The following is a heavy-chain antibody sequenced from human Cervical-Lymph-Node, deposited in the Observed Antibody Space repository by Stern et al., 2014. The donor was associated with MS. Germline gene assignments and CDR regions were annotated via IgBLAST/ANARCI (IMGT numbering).Heavy chain of an antibody. V-gene: IGHV1-58*01. D-gene: IGHD5-18*01. J-gene: IGHJ5*02. CDR1: GITFSHSA. CDR2: VVALNGDT. Sequence: QLVESGPEVKKPGTSVKVSCKASGITFSHSAVQWLRQARGQSLEWIGGVVALNGDTKYAESFQERVTITRDMSTSTVYMELRSLRSEDTAVYYCASERYTYYDDQRPPGGFGPWGQGTLVTVSS. CDR3: ASERYTYYDDQRPPGGFGP.